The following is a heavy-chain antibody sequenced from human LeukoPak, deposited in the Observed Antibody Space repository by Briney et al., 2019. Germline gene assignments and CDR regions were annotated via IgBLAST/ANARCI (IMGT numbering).Heavy chain of an antibody. J-gene: IGHJ4*02. CDR1: GYTFTGYY. CDR3: ARVFRVAAAVNLFDY. D-gene: IGHD6-13*01. V-gene: IGHV1-2*02. CDR2: INPNSGGT. Sequence: GASVKVSCKASGYTFTGYYMHWVRQAPGQGLGWMGWINPNSGGTNYAQKFQGRVTMTRDTSISTAYMELSRLRSDDTAVYYCARVFRVAAAVNLFDYWGQGTLVTVSS.